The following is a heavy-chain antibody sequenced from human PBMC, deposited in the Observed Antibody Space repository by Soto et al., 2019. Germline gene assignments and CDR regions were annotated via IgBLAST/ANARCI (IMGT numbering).Heavy chain of an antibody. Sequence: QVQLMESGGGVVQPGRSLRLSCAASGFTFSSYGMHWVRQAPGKGLEWVAVIWYDGSNKYYADSVKGRFTISRDNSKNTLYLQMNSLRAEDTAVYYCARAYLRITIFGVGHYGMDVWGQGTTVTVSS. J-gene: IGHJ6*02. D-gene: IGHD3-3*01. CDR3: ARAYLRITIFGVGHYGMDV. CDR1: GFTFSSYG. V-gene: IGHV3-33*01. CDR2: IWYDGSNK.